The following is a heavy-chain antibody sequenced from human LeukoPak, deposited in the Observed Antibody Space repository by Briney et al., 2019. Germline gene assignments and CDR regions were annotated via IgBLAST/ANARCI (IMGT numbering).Heavy chain of an antibody. V-gene: IGHV1-8*02. CDR2: MNPNSGNT. CDR1: GYTFTSYG. J-gene: IGHJ6*02. D-gene: IGHD3-10*01. CDR3: ARDGSGSLNAYYYYGMDV. Sequence: ASVKVTCKASGYTFTSYGISWVRQAPGQGLEWMGWMNPNSGNTGYAQKFQGRVTMTRNTSISTAYMELSSLRSDDTAVHYCARDGSGSLNAYYYYGMDVWGQGTTVTVSS.